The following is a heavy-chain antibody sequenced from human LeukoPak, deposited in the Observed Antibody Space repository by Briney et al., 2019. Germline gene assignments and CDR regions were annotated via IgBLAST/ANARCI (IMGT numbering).Heavy chain of an antibody. D-gene: IGHD2-8*01. Sequence: ASVKASCKASGYTFTGYYMHWVRQAPGQGLEWMGWINPNSGGTNYAQKFQGRVTMTRDTSISTVYMELSSLRSEDTAVYYCARGDIVLMVYAIGFDYWGQGTLVTVSS. CDR2: INPNSGGT. V-gene: IGHV1-2*02. J-gene: IGHJ4*02. CDR1: GYTFTGYY. CDR3: ARGDIVLMVYAIGFDY.